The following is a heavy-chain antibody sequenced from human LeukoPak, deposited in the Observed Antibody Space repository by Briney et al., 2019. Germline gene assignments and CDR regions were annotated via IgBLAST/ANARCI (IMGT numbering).Heavy chain of an antibody. J-gene: IGHJ5*02. CDR2: ISASADST. D-gene: IGHD6-13*01. CDR3: AKDPLIYSITWYPNWFGP. Sequence: GGSLRLSCAASGFTFSSYAMTWVRQAPGKGLEWVSGISASADSTYYADSVKGRFTISRDNSKSTLYLQMNSLRAEDTAVYYCAKDPLIYSITWYPNWFGPWGQGTLVTVSS. V-gene: IGHV3-23*01. CDR1: GFTFSSYA.